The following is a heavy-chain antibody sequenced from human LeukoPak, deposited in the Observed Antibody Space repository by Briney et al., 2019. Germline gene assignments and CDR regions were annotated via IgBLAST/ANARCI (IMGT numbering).Heavy chain of an antibody. CDR2: ISGDGGST. D-gene: IGHD6-13*01. J-gene: IGHJ6*02. V-gene: IGHV3-43*02. Sequence: QSGGSLGLSCAPSRFTFDAYPMHCVRQAPGKGLEWVSLISGDGGSTYYADSVKGRFTISRDNSKNSLYLQMDSLRTEDTALYYCAKGIQSPSWGIAARPDYYYGMDVWGQGTTVTVSS. CDR3: AKGIQSPSWGIAARPDYYYGMDV. CDR1: RFTFDAYP.